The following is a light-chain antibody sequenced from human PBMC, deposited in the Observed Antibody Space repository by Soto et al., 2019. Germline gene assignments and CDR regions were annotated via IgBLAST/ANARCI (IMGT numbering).Light chain of an antibody. J-gene: IGKJ5*01. CDR3: QQYGGSPIT. V-gene: IGKV3-20*01. Sequence: DIVMTQSPATLSVSPGERVTFSCRASQSVTSNLAWYQHKPGQAPTLLMSGASNRASGVPVRFSGSGSGTDFTLTITRLEPEDFALYYCQQYGGSPITFGLGTRLEIK. CDR1: QSVTSN. CDR2: GAS.